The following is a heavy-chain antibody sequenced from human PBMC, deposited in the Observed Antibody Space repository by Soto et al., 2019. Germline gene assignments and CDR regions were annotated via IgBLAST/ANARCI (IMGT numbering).Heavy chain of an antibody. Sequence: PSETLSLTCTVSGGSISSGGYYWSWIRQHPGKGLEWIGYTHYSGSTYYNPSLKSRVTISVDTSKNQFSLKLSSVTAADTAVYYCARDHPDSGGSKYYFDYWGQGTLVTVSS. CDR3: ARDHPDSGGSKYYFDY. J-gene: IGHJ4*02. V-gene: IGHV4-31*03. CDR2: THYSGST. CDR1: GGSISSGGYY. D-gene: IGHD3-22*01.